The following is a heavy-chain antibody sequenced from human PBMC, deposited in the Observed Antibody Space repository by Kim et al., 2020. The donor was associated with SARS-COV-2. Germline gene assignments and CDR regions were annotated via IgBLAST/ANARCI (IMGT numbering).Heavy chain of an antibody. CDR2: IWYDGSNK. CDR3: ARASGLYYGYYYGMDV. J-gene: IGHJ6*02. V-gene: IGHV3-33*01. CDR1: GFTFSSYG. Sequence: GGSLRLSCAASGFTFSSYGMHWVRQAPGKGLEWVAVIWYDGSNKYYADSVKGRFTISRDNSKNTLYLQMNSLRAEDTAVYYCARASGLYYGYYYGMDVWGQGTTVTVSS. D-gene: IGHD3-10*01.